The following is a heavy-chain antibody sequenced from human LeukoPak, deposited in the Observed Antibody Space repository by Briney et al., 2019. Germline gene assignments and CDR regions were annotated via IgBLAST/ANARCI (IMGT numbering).Heavy chain of an antibody. J-gene: IGHJ4*02. D-gene: IGHD6-13*01. CDR1: GFTFSNYG. CDR2: ISDDGSNK. CDR3: AKGGSSWSRFDY. Sequence: PGRSLRLSCAASGFTFSNYGMHWVRQAPGKGLEWVAVISDDGSNKYYVDSVKGRFTISRDNSKNTLFLQMNSLRAEDTAVYYCAKGGSSWSRFDYWGQGTLVTVSS. V-gene: IGHV3-30*18.